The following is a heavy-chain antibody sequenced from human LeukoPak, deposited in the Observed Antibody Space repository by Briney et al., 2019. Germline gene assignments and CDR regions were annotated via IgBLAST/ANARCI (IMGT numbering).Heavy chain of an antibody. CDR2: IYTSGST. CDR1: GGSISRYY. V-gene: IGHV4-4*07. Sequence: PSETLSLTCTVSGGSISRYYWSWIRQPAGKGLEWIGRIYTSGSTNYNPSLKSRVTMSVDTSKNQFSLKLSSVTAADTAVYYCAAAYYDILTGYYKDAFDIWGQGTMVTVSS. D-gene: IGHD3-9*01. J-gene: IGHJ3*02. CDR3: AAAYYDILTGYYKDAFDI.